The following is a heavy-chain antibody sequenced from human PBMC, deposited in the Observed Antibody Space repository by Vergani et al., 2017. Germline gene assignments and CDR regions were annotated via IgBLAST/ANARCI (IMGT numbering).Heavy chain of an antibody. J-gene: IGHJ4*02. D-gene: IGHD3-22*01. Sequence: QITLKESGPTLVKPTQTLTLTCTFSGFSLSTSGVGVGWIRQPPGKALEWLALFYWNDNKRYSPSLKSRLTITKDTSKNQVVLTVTNMDPVDTATYYCARINYDSSGYYPPPFDYWGQGTLVTVSS. V-gene: IGHV2-5*01. CDR1: GFSLSTSGVG. CDR3: ARINYDSSGYYPPPFDY. CDR2: FYWNDNK.